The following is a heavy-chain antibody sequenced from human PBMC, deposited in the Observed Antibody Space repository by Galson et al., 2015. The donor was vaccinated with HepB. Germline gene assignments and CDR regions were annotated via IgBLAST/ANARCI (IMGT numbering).Heavy chain of an antibody. D-gene: IGHD4-23*01. Sequence: SVKVSCKASGYTFTSYGISWVRQAPGQGLEWMGWISAYNGNTNYAQKLQGRVTMTTDTSTSTAYMELRSLRSDDTAVYYCARDYGGNSYYGMDVWGQGTTVTVSS. CDR1: GYTFTSYG. CDR2: ISAYNGNT. CDR3: ARDYGGNSYYGMDV. V-gene: IGHV1-18*04. J-gene: IGHJ6*02.